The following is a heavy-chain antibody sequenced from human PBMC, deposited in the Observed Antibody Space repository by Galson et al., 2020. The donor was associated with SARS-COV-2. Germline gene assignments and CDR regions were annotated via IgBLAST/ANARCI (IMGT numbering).Heavy chain of an antibody. Sequence: ETSETLSLTCTVSGDSISSGYYLWSWIRQHPGKGLEWIGYIHYSGATYYSTSLKSRLSISVDTSKNQFSLNLISVTAADTAVYYCARGIGQQTNAFGPLDYWGQGTLVTVSS. D-gene: IGHD1-1*01. CDR3: ARGIGQQTNAFGPLDY. CDR2: IHYSGAT. J-gene: IGHJ4*02. CDR1: GDSISSGYYL. V-gene: IGHV4-31*03.